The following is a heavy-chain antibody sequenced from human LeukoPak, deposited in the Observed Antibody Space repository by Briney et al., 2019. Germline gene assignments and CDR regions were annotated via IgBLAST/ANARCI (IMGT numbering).Heavy chain of an antibody. V-gene: IGHV1-69*05. CDR3: VVVATGYYYYMDV. Sequence: SVKVSCKASGGTFSSYAISWVRQAPGQGLEWMGGIIPIFGTANYAQKFQGRVTITTDESTSTAYMELSSLRSEDTAVYYCVVVATGYYYYMDVWGKGTTVTVSS. CDR1: GGTFSSYA. D-gene: IGHD5-12*01. CDR2: IIPIFGTA. J-gene: IGHJ6*03.